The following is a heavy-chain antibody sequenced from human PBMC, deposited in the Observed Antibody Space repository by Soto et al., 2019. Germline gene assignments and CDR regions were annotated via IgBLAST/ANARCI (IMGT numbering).Heavy chain of an antibody. CDR1: GLTFSSYA. CDR2: VSAGGDMT. J-gene: IGHJ6*02. Sequence: DVQLLESGGHLVQPGGALRLSCAASGLTFSSYAMSWVRQAPGEGLEWVSSVSAGGDMTYYSDSVKGRFTISRDNSNNALFLQMNSLKIEDTALYYCARGDRGGSGSPARYYYSGLDVWGQGTKVTVS. V-gene: IGHV3-23*01. CDR3: ARGDRGGSGSPARYYYSGLDV. D-gene: IGHD3-10*01.